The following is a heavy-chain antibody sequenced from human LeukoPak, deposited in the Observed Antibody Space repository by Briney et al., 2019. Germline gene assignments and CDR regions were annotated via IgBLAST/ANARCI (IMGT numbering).Heavy chain of an antibody. Sequence: GGSLRLSCAASGFTFSIYSMNWVRQAPGKGLEWVSYISSSGATIYYADSVKGRFTISRDNAKNSLYLQMNSLRAEDTAVYYCARVGSGCVDYWGQGTLVTVSS. CDR2: ISSSGATI. CDR1: GFTFSIYS. D-gene: IGHD6-19*01. V-gene: IGHV3-48*01. J-gene: IGHJ4*02. CDR3: ARVGSGCVDY.